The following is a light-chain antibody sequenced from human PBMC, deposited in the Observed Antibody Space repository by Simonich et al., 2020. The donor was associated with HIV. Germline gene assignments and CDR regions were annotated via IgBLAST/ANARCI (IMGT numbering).Light chain of an antibody. CDR2: GAS. CDR3: QQYNNWPPYT. CDR1: QSVSNN. J-gene: IGKJ2*01. Sequence: EIVLTQSPGTLSLSPGERATLSCRASQSVSNNFLAWYQQKPGQAPRLLIYGASSRATGIPDRFSGSGSGTECTLTISSMQSEDFAVYYCQQYNNWPPYTFGQGTKLEIK. V-gene: IGKV3D-15*01.